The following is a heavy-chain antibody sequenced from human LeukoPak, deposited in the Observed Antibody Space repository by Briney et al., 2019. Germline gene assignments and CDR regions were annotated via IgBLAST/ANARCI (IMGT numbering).Heavy chain of an antibody. J-gene: IGHJ4*02. CDR1: GFIFSSHG. CDR2: IRYDGSNK. V-gene: IGHV3-30*02. D-gene: IGHD6-13*01. CDR3: AKEQQLVRSFDY. Sequence: GGSLRLSCAASGFIFSSHGMNWVRQAPGKGLEWVAFIRYDGSNKYYADSVKGRLTISRDNSKNTLYLQMNSLRAEDTAVYYCAKEQQLVRSFDYWGQGTLVTVSS.